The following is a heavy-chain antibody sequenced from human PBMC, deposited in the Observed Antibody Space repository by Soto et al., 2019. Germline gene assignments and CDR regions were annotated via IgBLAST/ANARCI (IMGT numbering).Heavy chain of an antibody. V-gene: IGHV4-31*03. CDR2: IYYSGST. J-gene: IGHJ4*02. CDR1: CGSIRSGSHY. D-gene: IGHD3-16*01. Sequence: SETLSLTCTFSCGSIRSGSHYWSWIRQHPGKGLEWIGYIYYSGSTYYNPSLKSRITISISMSKNQFSLKLTSVTAADTAVYYCAREGGDGIDYWGQGTLVTVSS. CDR3: AREGGDGIDY.